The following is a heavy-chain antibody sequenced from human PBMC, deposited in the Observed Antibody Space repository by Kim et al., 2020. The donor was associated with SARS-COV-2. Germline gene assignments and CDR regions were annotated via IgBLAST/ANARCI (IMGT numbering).Heavy chain of an antibody. D-gene: IGHD6-13*01. J-gene: IGHJ4*02. Sequence: GGSLRLSCAASGFTFSSYWMHWVRQAPGKGLVWVSRINSDGSSTSYADSVKGRFTISRDNAKNTLYLQMNSLRAEDTAVYYCARDRGWGRIAAKNHFDYWGQGTLVTVSS. CDR1: GFTFSSYW. CDR3: ARDRGWGRIAAKNHFDY. V-gene: IGHV3-74*01. CDR2: INSDGSST.